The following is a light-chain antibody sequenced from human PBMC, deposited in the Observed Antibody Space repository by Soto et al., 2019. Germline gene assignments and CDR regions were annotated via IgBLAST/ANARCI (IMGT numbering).Light chain of an antibody. V-gene: IGLV2-11*01. CDR3: CSYAGSYTFYV. Sequence: QSALAQPRSVSGSPGQSVTISCTGNSSEFGGYNYVSWYQQHPGKAPKLMIYDVSKRPSGVPDRFSGSKSGNTASLTISGLQAEDEADYYCCSYAGSYTFYVFGTGTKVTVL. CDR2: DVS. J-gene: IGLJ1*01. CDR1: SSEFGGYNY.